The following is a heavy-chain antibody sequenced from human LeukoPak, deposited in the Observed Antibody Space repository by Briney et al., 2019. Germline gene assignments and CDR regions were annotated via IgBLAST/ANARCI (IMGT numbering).Heavy chain of an antibody. CDR1: GGSISSSSYY. Sequence: PSETLSLTCTVSGGSISSSSYYWGWIRQPPGKGLEWIGSIYYSGSTYYNPSLKSRVTISVDTSKNQFSLKPSSVTAADTAVYYCARVGWYSSGWYEANWFDPWGQGTLVTVSS. V-gene: IGHV4-39*07. CDR3: ARVGWYSSGWYEANWFDP. CDR2: IYYSGST. J-gene: IGHJ5*02. D-gene: IGHD6-19*01.